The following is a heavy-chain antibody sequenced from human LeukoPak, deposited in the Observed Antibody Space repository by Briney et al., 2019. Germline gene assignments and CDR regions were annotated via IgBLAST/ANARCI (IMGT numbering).Heavy chain of an antibody. V-gene: IGHV4-59*01. J-gene: IGHJ4*02. D-gene: IGHD3-22*01. Sequence: SETLSLTCTVSGGSISSYYWSWIRQPPGKGLEWVGYIYYSGSTNYNPSLKSRVTISVDTSKNQFSLKLSSVTAADTAVYYCARDGSHYYDSSGYYYFDYWGQGTLVTVSS. CDR1: GGSISSYY. CDR2: IYYSGST. CDR3: ARDGSHYYDSSGYYYFDY.